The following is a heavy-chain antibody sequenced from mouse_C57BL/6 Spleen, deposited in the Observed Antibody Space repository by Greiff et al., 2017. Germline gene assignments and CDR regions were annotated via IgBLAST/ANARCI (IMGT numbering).Heavy chain of an antibody. CDR1: GYTFTDYE. Sequence: QVQLKESGAELVRPGASVTLSCKASGYTFTDYEMHWVKQTPVHGLEWIGAIDPETGGTAYNQKFKGKAILTADKSSSTAYMELRSLTSEDSAVYYCTRSGLWLRLDYWGQGTTLTVSS. V-gene: IGHV1-15*01. J-gene: IGHJ2*01. CDR3: TRSGLWLRLDY. D-gene: IGHD2-2*01. CDR2: IDPETGGT.